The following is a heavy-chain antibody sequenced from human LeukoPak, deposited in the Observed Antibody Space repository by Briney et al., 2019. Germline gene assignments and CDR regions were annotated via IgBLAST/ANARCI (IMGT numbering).Heavy chain of an antibody. CDR1: GYSFTSYW. J-gene: IGHJ4*02. Sequence: GESLKISFKGSGYSFTSYWITWVRQMPGKGLEWMGRIDPSDSYTNYNPSFQGHVTISADKSISTGYLQWSSLKASDTAMYYCARQPRYCGGGSCSLFDYFDYWGQGTLVTVSS. V-gene: IGHV5-10-1*01. D-gene: IGHD2-15*01. CDR2: IDPSDSYT. CDR3: ARQPRYCGGGSCSLFDYFDY.